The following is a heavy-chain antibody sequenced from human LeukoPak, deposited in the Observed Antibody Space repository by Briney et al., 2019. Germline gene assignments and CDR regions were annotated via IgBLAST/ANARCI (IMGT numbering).Heavy chain of an antibody. D-gene: IGHD6-13*01. CDR1: GYTFTSYA. CDR2: INAGNGNT. V-gene: IGHV1-3*01. CDR3: ARRYSSSWYAPFDY. Sequence: ASVKVSCKASGYTFTSYAMHWVRQAPGQRLEWMGWINAGNGNTKYSQKFQGRVTITRDTSASTAYMELCSLRSEDTAVYYCARRYSSSWYAPFDYWGQGTLVTVSS. J-gene: IGHJ4*02.